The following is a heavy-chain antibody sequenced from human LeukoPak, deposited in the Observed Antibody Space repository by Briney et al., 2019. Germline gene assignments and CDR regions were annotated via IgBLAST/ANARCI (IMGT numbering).Heavy chain of an antibody. CDR1: GGSFSGYY. CDR3: ARGNVVVPAAIRAGWFDP. D-gene: IGHD2-2*01. CDR2: INHSGST. Sequence: SETLSLTCAVYGGSFSGYYWSWIRQPPGKGLEWIGEINHSGSTNYNPSLKSRVTISVDTSKNQFSLKLSSVTAADTAVYYCARGNVVVPAAIRAGWFDPWGQGTLVTVSS. V-gene: IGHV4-34*01. J-gene: IGHJ5*02.